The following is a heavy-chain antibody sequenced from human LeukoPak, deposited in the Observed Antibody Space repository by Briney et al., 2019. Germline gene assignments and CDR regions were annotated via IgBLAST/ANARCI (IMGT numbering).Heavy chain of an antibody. CDR3: ARDVIAVAGTYYFDY. Sequence: EASVKVSCKASGGTFSSYAISWVRQASGQGLEWMGRIIPILGIANYAQKFQGRVTITADKSTSTAYMELSSLRSEDTAVYYCARDVIAVAGTYYFDYWGQGTLVTVSS. V-gene: IGHV1-69*04. CDR1: GGTFSSYA. J-gene: IGHJ4*02. CDR2: IIPILGIA. D-gene: IGHD6-19*01.